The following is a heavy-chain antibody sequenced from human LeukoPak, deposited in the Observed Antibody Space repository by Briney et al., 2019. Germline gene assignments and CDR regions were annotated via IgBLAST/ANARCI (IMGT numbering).Heavy chain of an antibody. Sequence: PSETLSLTCAVYGGSFSDYYWNWIRQPPGKGLEWIGEINHSGSTNYNPSLKSRVSISVDTSKNQFSLNVSSVTAADTAVYYCALEMATIPQAYWGQGTLVTVSS. D-gene: IGHD5-24*01. V-gene: IGHV4-34*01. J-gene: IGHJ4*02. CDR1: GGSFSDYY. CDR3: ALEMATIPQAY. CDR2: INHSGST.